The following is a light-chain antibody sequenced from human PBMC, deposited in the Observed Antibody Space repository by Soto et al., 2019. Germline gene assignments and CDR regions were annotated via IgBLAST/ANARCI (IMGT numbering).Light chain of an antibody. Sequence: QSALTQPASVSGSPGQSITISCTGNSSDVGGYNYVSWYQQHPGKAPKLIIYGVSNRPSGVSNRFSGSKSGNTASLTISGLQAEDEADYYCTSYTSTSKFRVFGGGTKLTVL. CDR3: TSYTSTSKFRV. V-gene: IGLV2-14*01. CDR2: GVS. J-gene: IGLJ3*02. CDR1: SSDVGGYNY.